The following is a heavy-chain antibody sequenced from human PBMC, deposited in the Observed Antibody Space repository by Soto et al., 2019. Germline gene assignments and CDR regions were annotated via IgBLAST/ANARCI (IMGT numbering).Heavy chain of an antibody. CDR1: GFTVSSNY. D-gene: IGHD3-10*01. V-gene: IGHV3-66*01. CDR3: ARSYYGSGSNDAFDI. J-gene: IGHJ3*02. CDR2: IYSGGST. Sequence: EVQLVESGGGLVQPGGSLRLSCAASGFTVSSNYMSWVRQAPGKGLEWVSVIYSGGSTYYADSVKGRFTISRDNSKNTLYLQMDRLRAEDTAVYYCARSYYGSGSNDAFDIWGQGTMVTVSS.